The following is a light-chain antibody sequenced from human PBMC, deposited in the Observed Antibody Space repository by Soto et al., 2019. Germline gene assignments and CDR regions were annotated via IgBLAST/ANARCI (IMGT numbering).Light chain of an antibody. Sequence: EIVLTHSPATLSVSPGERATLSCRASQSVGSNLAWYQQRPGQPPRLLIYDASTRATDIPARFSGGGSGTEFTLTISSPQSEDFAVYYCQQYNNCPYTFGQGTKLQIE. CDR3: QQYNNCPYT. V-gene: IGKV3-15*01. CDR1: QSVGSN. CDR2: DAS. J-gene: IGKJ2*01.